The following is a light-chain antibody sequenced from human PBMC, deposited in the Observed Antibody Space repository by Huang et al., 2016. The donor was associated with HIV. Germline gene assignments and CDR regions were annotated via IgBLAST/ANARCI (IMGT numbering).Light chain of an antibody. CDR2: AAS. V-gene: IGKV1-9*01. J-gene: IGKJ4*01. Sequence: IQLTQSPSSLSASVGDRVTINCRASQGISNSLVWYQQKPGRAPKLLIYAASTLQSGVTSRFSGSGSGTDFTLTISSLQPEDSATYYCQQFSSYSPLTFGGGTKVEIK. CDR3: QQFSSYSPLT. CDR1: QGISNS.